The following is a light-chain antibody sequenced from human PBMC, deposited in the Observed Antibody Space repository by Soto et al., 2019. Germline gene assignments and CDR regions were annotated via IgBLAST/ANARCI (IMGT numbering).Light chain of an antibody. J-gene: IGKJ2*01. CDR3: LQSDSFPHT. V-gene: IGKV1-12*01. Sequence: DIQMTQSPSSVSASVGDRVTLTCRASQGISSWLAWYQQKPGKAPKLLIYASSSLQSGVPSRFSVSGSGTHFTLTISSLQPEDSATYYCLQSDSFPHTFGQGTKLEMK. CDR2: ASS. CDR1: QGISSW.